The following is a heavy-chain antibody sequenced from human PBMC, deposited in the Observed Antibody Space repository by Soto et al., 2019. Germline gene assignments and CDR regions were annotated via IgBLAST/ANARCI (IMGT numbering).Heavy chain of an antibody. CDR2: INSDGSST. V-gene: IGHV3-74*01. Sequence: GGSLRLSCAASGFTFSSYWMHWVRQAPGKGLVWVSRINSDGSSTTYADSVQGRFTISRDNAKYTLYLQMNSLRAGDTAVYYCAGRSGNYLNYWGQGTLVTVSS. CDR3: AGRSGNYLNY. J-gene: IGHJ4*02. CDR1: GFTFSSYW. D-gene: IGHD1-26*01.